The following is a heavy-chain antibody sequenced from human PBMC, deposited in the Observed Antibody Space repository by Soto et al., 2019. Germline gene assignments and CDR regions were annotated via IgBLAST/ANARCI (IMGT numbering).Heavy chain of an antibody. D-gene: IGHD1-1*01. CDR2: ISSSSSYI. CDR1: GFTFSSYS. J-gene: IGHJ5*02. V-gene: IGHV3-21*01. Sequence: GGSLRLSCAASGFTFSSYSMNWVRQAPGKGLEWVSSISSSSSYIYYADSVKGRFTISRDNAKNSLYLQMNSLRAEDTAVYYCARDQEFLDNNWFDPWGQGTLVTVSS. CDR3: ARDQEFLDNNWFDP.